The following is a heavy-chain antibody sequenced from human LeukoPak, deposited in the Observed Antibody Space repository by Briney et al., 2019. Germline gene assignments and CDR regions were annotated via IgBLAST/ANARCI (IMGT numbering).Heavy chain of an antibody. Sequence: PGGSLRLSCAASGFTFSSYGMHWVRQAPGKGLEWVAFIRYDGSNKYYADSVKGRFTISRDNSKNTLYLQMNSLRAEDTAVYYCAKGSMIVVVGFDYWGQGTLVTVSS. CDR1: GFTFSSYG. CDR2: IRYDGSNK. J-gene: IGHJ4*02. D-gene: IGHD3-22*01. CDR3: AKGSMIVVVGFDY. V-gene: IGHV3-30*02.